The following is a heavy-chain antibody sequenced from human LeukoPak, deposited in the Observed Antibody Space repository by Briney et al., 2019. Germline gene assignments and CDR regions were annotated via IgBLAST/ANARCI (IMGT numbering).Heavy chain of an antibody. Sequence: GGSLRLSCAASGFTFSSYSLRWVRQAPGKGLEWVTVISYDVTEKYYADSVKGRFTISRDNSKNTLYLQMNSLRAEDTAGYYCAKETDIVATGIDYWGQGTLVTVSS. CDR3: AKETDIVATGIDY. D-gene: IGHD5-12*01. CDR2: ISYDVTEK. V-gene: IGHV3-30*04. CDR1: GFTFSSYS. J-gene: IGHJ4*02.